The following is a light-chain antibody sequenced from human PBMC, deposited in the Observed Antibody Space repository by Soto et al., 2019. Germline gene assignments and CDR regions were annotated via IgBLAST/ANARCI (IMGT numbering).Light chain of an antibody. CDR2: AAS. Sequence: AIRMTQSPSSFSSSTGDRVTITCRASQGLSSHLAWYQQKPGKAPKLLIYAASTLQSGVPSRFSCSGSGTDFTLTISCLQSEDFATYYCQQYYSYPPTFGQGTKVEIK. CDR1: QGLSSH. CDR3: QQYYSYPPT. V-gene: IGKV1-8*01. J-gene: IGKJ1*01.